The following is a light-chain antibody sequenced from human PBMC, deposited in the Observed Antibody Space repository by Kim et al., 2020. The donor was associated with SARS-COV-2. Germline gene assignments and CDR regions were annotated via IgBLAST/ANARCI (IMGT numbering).Light chain of an antibody. CDR1: QSILWGN. V-gene: IGKV3-11*01. J-gene: IGKJ2*01. CDR3: QQRSNWPRVT. CDR2: DAS. Sequence: ETVLTQSPGTLSLPPGERATLSCRASQSILWGNIAWYHQQPGQAPRLLIYDASNRATGIPARFSGSGSGTDFTLTISSLEPEDFAVYYCQQRSNWPRVTFGQGTKLEIK.